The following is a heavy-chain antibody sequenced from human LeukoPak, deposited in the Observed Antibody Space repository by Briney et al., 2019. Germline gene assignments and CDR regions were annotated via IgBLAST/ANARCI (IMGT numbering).Heavy chain of an antibody. CDR2: ISSSSSTI. D-gene: IGHD1-26*01. CDR1: GFTFSTYG. Sequence: GGSLRLSCAASGFTFSTYGMSWVRQAPGKGLEWVSYISSSSSTIYYADSVKGRFTISRDNAKNSLYLQMNSLRAEDTAVYYCARGLGGSYSAPFDYWGQGTLVTVSS. CDR3: ARGLGGSYSAPFDY. J-gene: IGHJ4*02. V-gene: IGHV3-48*01.